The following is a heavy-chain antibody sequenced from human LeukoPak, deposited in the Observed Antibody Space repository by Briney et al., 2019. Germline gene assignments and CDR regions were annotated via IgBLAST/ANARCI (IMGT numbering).Heavy chain of an antibody. CDR1: GFTFSSYG. CDR2: ISYDGSNK. CDR3: AKDNSGAWIQDH. D-gene: IGHD5-18*01. J-gene: IGHJ4*02. V-gene: IGHV3-30*18. Sequence: GTSLRLSCGASGFTFSSYGMHWVRQAPGKGLEWVAHISYDGSNKYYADSVKGRFTISKDKSKNTLYLQMNSLRAEDTAVYYCAKDNSGAWIQDHWGQGTLVTVSS.